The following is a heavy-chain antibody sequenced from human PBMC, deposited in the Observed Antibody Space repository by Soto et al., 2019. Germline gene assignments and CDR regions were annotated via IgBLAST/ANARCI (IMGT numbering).Heavy chain of an antibody. CDR3: ATEGKDDSVKGGFDN. CDR2: IWYDGSNK. J-gene: IGHJ4*02. D-gene: IGHD3-22*01. CDR1: GFRFSSYG. V-gene: IGHV3-33*01. Sequence: QVQLVESGGGVVQPGRSLRLSCAASGFRFSSYGMNWVRQSPGKGLEWVAVIWYDGSNKFYGNSVKGRFTISRDNSRNTLYLQMYSLRDEDTAVYYCATEGKDDSVKGGFDNWGQGTLVTVSS.